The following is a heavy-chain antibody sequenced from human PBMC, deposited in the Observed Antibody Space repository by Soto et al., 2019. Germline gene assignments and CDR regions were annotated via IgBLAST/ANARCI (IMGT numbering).Heavy chain of an antibody. J-gene: IGHJ5*01. D-gene: IGHD1-20*01. CDR3: AKESAKYNAASWFES. CDR2: GRGSGGAI. Sequence: EVHLLESGGGLVQPGGSLRLSCVGSNYPFSTFSMSWVRQAPGRGLEWVAALGGRGSGGAIYHADSVRGRFTISRDDARNTLYLQMNSLGPEDTAVYYCAKESAKYNAASWFESWAQGTVVTVSS. CDR1: NYPFSTFS. V-gene: IGHV3-23*01.